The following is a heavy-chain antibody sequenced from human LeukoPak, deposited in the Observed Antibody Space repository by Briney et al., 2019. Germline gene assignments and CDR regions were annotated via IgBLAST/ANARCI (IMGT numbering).Heavy chain of an antibody. CDR2: IYSGGST. CDR1: EFSVGSNY. D-gene: IGHD3-22*01. CDR3: AKGGSGYYHGLDY. Sequence: GGSLRLSCAASEFSVGSNYMTWVRQAPGKGLEWVSLIYSGGSTYYADSVKGRFTISRDNSKNTLYLQMNSLRAEDTAVYYCAKGGSGYYHGLDYWGQGTLVTVSS. J-gene: IGHJ4*02. V-gene: IGHV3-66*01.